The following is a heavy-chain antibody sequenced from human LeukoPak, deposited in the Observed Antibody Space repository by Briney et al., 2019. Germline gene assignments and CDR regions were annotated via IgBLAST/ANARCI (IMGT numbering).Heavy chain of an antibody. CDR3: AQEDYDGSGSYLGG. J-gene: IGHJ4*02. Sequence: GGSLRLSCAASGFTFSSYGMHWVRQAPGKGLEWVAVVSYDGSNKYYADSMKGRFTISRDNSKNTLYLQMSSLRTEDTAIYYCAQEDYDGSGSYLGGWGQGTLVTVSS. V-gene: IGHV3-30*18. D-gene: IGHD3-10*01. CDR1: GFTFSSYG. CDR2: VSYDGSNK.